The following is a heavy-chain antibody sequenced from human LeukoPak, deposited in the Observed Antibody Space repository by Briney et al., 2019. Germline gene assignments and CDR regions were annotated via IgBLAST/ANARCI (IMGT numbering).Heavy chain of an antibody. V-gene: IGHV3-21*01. CDR3: ARQEGDWFDT. Sequence: GGSLRLSCAASGFTFSSYGMHWVRQAPGKGLEWVSSISTSSVYIYYGDSVKGRFTISRDSAKNSLYLQMNSLRAEDTGVYYCARQEGDWFDTWGQGTRVTVSS. CDR1: GFTFSSYG. CDR2: ISTSSVYI. J-gene: IGHJ5*02.